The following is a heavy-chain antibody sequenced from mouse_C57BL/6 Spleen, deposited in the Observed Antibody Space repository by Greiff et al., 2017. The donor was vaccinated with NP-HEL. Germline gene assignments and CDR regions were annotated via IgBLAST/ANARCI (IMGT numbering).Heavy chain of an antibody. CDR3: ARSTMITTRKSWFAY. J-gene: IGHJ3*01. Sequence: QVQLQQSGPGLVQPSQSLSITCTVSGFSLTSYGVHWVRQSPGKGLEWLGVIWSGGSTDYNAAFISRLSISKDNSKSQVFFKMNSLQADDTAIYYCARSTMITTRKSWFAYWGQGTLVTVSA. V-gene: IGHV2-2*01. CDR1: GFSLTSYG. D-gene: IGHD2-4*01. CDR2: IWSGGST.